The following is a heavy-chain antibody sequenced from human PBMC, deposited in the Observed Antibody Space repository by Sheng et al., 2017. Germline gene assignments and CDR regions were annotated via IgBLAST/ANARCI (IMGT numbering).Heavy chain of an antibody. V-gene: IGHV3-30*03. CDR3: GGYNWFDP. CDR2: ISYDGSNK. J-gene: IGHJ5*02. Sequence: QVQLVESGGGVVQPGRSLRLSCAASGFTFSNYGMHWVRQAPGKGLEWVAIISYDGSNKFYADSVKGRFTISRDNSKNTLYLQMNSLRTDDTAIYYCGGYNWFDPWGQGTLVTVS. CDR1: GFTFSNYG.